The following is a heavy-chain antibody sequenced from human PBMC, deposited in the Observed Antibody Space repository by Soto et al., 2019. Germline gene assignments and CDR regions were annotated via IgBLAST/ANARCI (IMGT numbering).Heavy chain of an antibody. Sequence: EVQLLDSGGGLVQPGGSLRLSCAASGFTFSSFAMTWVRQAPGEGLEWVSSISSSGETTYYSDSVKGRFTISRDISKNMVYLQMTSLRAEDTAVYFCVQDWTGNSCPCMVVWGQGTTVTVSS. CDR3: VQDWTGNSCPCMVV. J-gene: IGHJ6*02. CDR1: GFTFSSFA. D-gene: IGHD6-13*01. V-gene: IGHV3-23*01. CDR2: ISSSGETT.